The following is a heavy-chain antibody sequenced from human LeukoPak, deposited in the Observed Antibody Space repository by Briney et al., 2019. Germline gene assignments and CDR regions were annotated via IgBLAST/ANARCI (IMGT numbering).Heavy chain of an antibody. CDR2: IIPIFGTA. Sequence: ASVKVSCKASGGTFSRYAISWVRQAPGQGLEWMGGIIPIFGTANYAQKFQGRVTITADESTSTAYMELSSLRSEDTAVYYCASALIYDYVWGSYRYFDYWGQGTLVTVSS. D-gene: IGHD3-16*02. CDR3: ASALIYDYVWGSYRYFDY. V-gene: IGHV1-69*13. J-gene: IGHJ4*02. CDR1: GGTFSRYA.